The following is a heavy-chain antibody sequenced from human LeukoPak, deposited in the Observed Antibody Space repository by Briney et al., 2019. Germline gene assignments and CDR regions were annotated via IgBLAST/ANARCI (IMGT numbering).Heavy chain of an antibody. D-gene: IGHD2-2*01. CDR3: ARDRYCSSTSCFTHWFDP. CDR2: IYYSGST. CDR1: GGSISSTTYY. V-gene: IGHV4-39*07. Sequence: SETLSLTCTVYGGSISSTTYYWSWIRQPPGKGLEWIGSIYYSGSTYYNPSLKSRVTISVDTSKNQFSLKLSSVTAADTAVYYCARDRYCSSTSCFTHWFDPWGQGTLVTVSP. J-gene: IGHJ5*02.